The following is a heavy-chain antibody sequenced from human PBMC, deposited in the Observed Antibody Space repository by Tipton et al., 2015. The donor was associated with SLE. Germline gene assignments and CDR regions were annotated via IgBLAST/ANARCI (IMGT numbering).Heavy chain of an antibody. D-gene: IGHD3-16*01. CDR1: GGSIGRSNYY. CDR3: AKNRGAGDFDP. Sequence: TLSLTCTVSGGSIGRSNYYWGWIRQSPGKGLEWIARIHYRGSTYHNPSLKSRVTISVDTSKNQFSLKVSSVTAADTAVYYCAKNRGAGDFDPWGQGTLVTVSS. CDR2: IHYRGST. V-gene: IGHV4-39*01. J-gene: IGHJ5*02.